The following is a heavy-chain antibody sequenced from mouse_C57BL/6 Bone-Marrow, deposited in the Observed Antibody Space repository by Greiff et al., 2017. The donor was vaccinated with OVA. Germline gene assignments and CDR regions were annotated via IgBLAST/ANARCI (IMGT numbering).Heavy chain of an antibody. CDR1: DSEVFPIAY. Sequence: SGSELRSPGSSVKLSCKDFDSEVFPIAYMSWVRQKPGHGFEWIGGILPSIGRTIYGEKFEDKATLDADTLSNTAYLELNSLTSEDSAIYYCARKVTTVVARYWYFDVWGTGTTVTVSS. V-gene: IGHV15-2*01. CDR3: ARKVTTVVARYWYFDV. J-gene: IGHJ1*03. CDR2: ILPSIGRT. D-gene: IGHD1-1*01.